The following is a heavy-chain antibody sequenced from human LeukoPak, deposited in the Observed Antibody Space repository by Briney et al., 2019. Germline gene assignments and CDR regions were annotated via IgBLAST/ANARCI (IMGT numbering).Heavy chain of an antibody. CDR3: ARRNSGYSSSWYFNDY. CDR1: GFTFSSHA. Sequence: GGSLRLSCAASGFTFSSHAMNWVRQAPGKGLEWVSSIRSNINYIQYADSVKGRFTISRDNAKNSLYLQMNSLRAEDTAVYYCARRNSGYSSSWYFNDYWGQGTLVTVSS. J-gene: IGHJ4*02. D-gene: IGHD6-13*01. CDR2: IRSNINYI. V-gene: IGHV3-21*01.